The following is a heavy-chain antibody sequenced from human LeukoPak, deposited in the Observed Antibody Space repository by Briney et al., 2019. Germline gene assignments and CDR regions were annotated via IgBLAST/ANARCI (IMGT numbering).Heavy chain of an antibody. J-gene: IGHJ2*01. CDR3: ARANYGDLQFDL. V-gene: IGHV4-31*03. CDR2: IYYSGST. CDR1: GGSISSGGYY. Sequence: SETLSLTCTVSGGSISSGGYYWSWVRQHPGKGLEWIGYIYYSGSTYYHPSLKSRVTISVDTSKNQFSLKLSSVTAADTAVYYCARANYGDLQFDLWGRGNLVTVSS. D-gene: IGHD4-17*01.